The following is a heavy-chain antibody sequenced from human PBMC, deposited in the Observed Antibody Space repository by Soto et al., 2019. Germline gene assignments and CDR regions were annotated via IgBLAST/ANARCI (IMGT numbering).Heavy chain of an antibody. CDR1: GGSFSGYY. CDR2: INHSGST. D-gene: IGHD3-10*01. J-gene: IGHJ2*01. CDR3: ARGTKANRYYYGSGSYPYLYWYFDL. V-gene: IGHV4-34*01. Sequence: SETLSLTCAAYGGSFSGYYWSWIRQPPGKGLEWIGEINHSGSTNYNPSLKSRVTISVDTSKNQFSLKLSSVTAADTAVYYCARGTKANRYYYGSGSYPYLYWYFDLWGRGTLVTVSS.